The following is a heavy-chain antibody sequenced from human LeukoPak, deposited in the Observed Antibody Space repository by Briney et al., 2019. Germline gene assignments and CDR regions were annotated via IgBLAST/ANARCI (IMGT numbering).Heavy chain of an antibody. D-gene: IGHD3-10*01. CDR3: AVYGSGSYFDY. J-gene: IGHJ4*02. CDR2: IKQDGSEK. CDR1: GFTFSSYW. Sequence: GGSLRLSCAASGFTFSSYWMSWVRQAPGKGLEWVANIKQDGSEKYYVDSVKGRFTISRDNAKNSLYLQMNSLRVDDTAVYYCAVYGSGSYFDYWGQGTLVTVSS. V-gene: IGHV3-7*01.